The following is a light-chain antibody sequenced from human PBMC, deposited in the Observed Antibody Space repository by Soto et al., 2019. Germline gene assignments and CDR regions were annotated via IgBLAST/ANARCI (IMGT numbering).Light chain of an antibody. CDR2: RAS. CDR3: QQYNTYST. CDR1: QSISNW. Sequence: DIQMTQSPSTLSASVGDRVTITCRASQSISNWLAWYQQKPGKAPKLLIYRASSLESGVPSRFSGSGSGTEFSLTISSLQPDDFATYFCQQYNTYSTSGQGTKVDIK. J-gene: IGKJ1*01. V-gene: IGKV1-5*03.